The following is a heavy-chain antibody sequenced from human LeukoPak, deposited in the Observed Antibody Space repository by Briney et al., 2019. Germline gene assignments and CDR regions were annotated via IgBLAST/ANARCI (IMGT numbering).Heavy chain of an antibody. CDR3: AGVAAGQRFPQDY. Sequence: SETLSLTCAVSGGSISTSSTYHWGWIRQPAGKGLEWIGRIYTSGSTNYNPSLKSRVTMSVDTSKNQFSLKLSSVTAADTAVYYCAGVAAGQRFPQDYWGQGTLVTVSS. CDR1: GGSISTSSTYH. J-gene: IGHJ4*02. CDR2: IYTSGST. D-gene: IGHD6-13*01. V-gene: IGHV4-61*02.